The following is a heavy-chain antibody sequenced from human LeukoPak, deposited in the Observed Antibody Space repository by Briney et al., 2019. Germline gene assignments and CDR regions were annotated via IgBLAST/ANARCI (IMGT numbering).Heavy chain of an antibody. D-gene: IGHD6-13*01. V-gene: IGHV3-48*02. Sequence: PGGSLRLSCAASGFTFSSYSMNWVRQAPGKGLEWVSYISSSSSAIYYADSVKGRFTISRDNAKNSLYLQMNSLRDEDTAVYYCARVGGYSSSWFFDYWGQGTLVTVSS. J-gene: IGHJ4*02. CDR2: ISSSSSAI. CDR3: ARVGGYSSSWFFDY. CDR1: GFTFSSYS.